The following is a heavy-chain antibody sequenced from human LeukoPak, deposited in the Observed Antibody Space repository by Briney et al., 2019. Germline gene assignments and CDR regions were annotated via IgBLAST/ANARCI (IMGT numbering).Heavy chain of an antibody. CDR2: NNTSSGSK. CDR3: ARGTVMAPYYYYMDV. D-gene: IGHD4-11*01. Sequence: GASGKGFCKASGYTFPGYYIHLVRKAPGQRLEWMGWNNTSSGSKNSEQKFQGMVTMTRDTSISTAYMELRRLRSDDTAVYYCARGTVMAPYYYYMDVWGKGTTVTVSS. V-gene: IGHV1-2*02. J-gene: IGHJ6*03. CDR1: GYTFPGYY.